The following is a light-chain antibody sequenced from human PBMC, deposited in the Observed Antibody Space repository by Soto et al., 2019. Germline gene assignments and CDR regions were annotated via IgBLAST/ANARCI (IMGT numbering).Light chain of an antibody. V-gene: IGKV3-20*01. CDR1: QSVGSSY. J-gene: IGKJ5*01. CDR3: QQYNYWIP. CDR2: GAT. Sequence: DTELTQSPGTLSLCPGESTTLSCRASQSVGSSYLAWYQHKPGQAPRLLIYGATSRATGIPDRFSGSGSGTDFTLTISRLEPEDFAVYFCQQYNYWIPFGQGTRMAIK.